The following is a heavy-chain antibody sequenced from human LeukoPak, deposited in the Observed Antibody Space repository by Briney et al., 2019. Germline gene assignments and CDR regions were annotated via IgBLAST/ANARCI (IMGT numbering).Heavy chain of an antibody. CDR1: GFLFGSHA. V-gene: IGHV3-23*01. CDR3: ARDPGGYFGY. D-gene: IGHD3-10*01. Sequence: GGSLRLSCAASGFLFGSHAMNWVRQAPGKGLEWVSGISGSGGSTYYADSVKGRFTISRGNSKNTLFLQMNSLRPEDTAVYFCARDPGGYFGYWGQGTLVTVSS. J-gene: IGHJ4*02. CDR2: ISGSGGST.